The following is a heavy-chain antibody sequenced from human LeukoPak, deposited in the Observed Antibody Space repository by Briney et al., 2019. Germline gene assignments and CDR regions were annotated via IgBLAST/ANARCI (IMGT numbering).Heavy chain of an antibody. V-gene: IGHV1-2*02. J-gene: IGHJ4*02. CDR2: IKPKSGGT. D-gene: IGHD2-21*01. Sequence: ASVKVSCKASGYTFSGYYVHWVRQAPGQGLEWVGWIKPKSGGTNYAQKFQGRVTMTRDTSIGTAYMELSRLRYDDSAVYYCAYSSSGSYFDYWGQGTLVTVSS. CDR3: AYSSSGSYFDY. CDR1: GYTFSGYY.